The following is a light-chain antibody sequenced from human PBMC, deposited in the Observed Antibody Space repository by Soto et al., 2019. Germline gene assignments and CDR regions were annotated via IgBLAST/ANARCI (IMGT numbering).Light chain of an antibody. CDR1: QSVSSSY. CDR3: QQYGASPIT. V-gene: IGKV3-20*01. J-gene: IGKJ5*01. CDR2: GVS. Sequence: EIVLTQSPGTLSLSPGERATLSCRAGQSVSSSYLAWYQQKPGQAPRLLIYGVSSRATGIPDRLSGSGSGTDFTLTITRLEPEDSAVYYCQQYGASPITFGQGTRLEIK.